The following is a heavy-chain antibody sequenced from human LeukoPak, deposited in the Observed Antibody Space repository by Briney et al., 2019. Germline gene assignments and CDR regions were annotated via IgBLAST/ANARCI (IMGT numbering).Heavy chain of an antibody. CDR1: GFTFSSYW. D-gene: IGHD3-16*01. CDR3: ARGGGLDV. J-gene: IGHJ6*02. V-gene: IGHV3-7*03. Sequence: GGSLRPSCAASGFTFSSYWMNWARQAPGKGLEWVASINHNGNVNYYVDSVKGRFTISRDNAKNSLYLQMSNLRAEDTAVYFCARGGGLDVWGQGATVTVSS. CDR2: INHNGNVN.